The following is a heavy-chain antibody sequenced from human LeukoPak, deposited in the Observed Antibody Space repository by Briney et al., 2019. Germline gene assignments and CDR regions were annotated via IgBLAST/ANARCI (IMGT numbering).Heavy chain of an antibody. V-gene: IGHV5-51*01. Sequence: GESLNSSWKASGYTSISNWIGWLRQMPGKGLEWMEIIYPGDSDTRYSPSFQGQVTISADKSISTAYLQWSSLKASDTAIYYCARLGYCSSASCYYGMDVWGQETTVTVSS. CDR1: GYTSISNW. CDR3: ARLGYCSSASCYYGMDV. D-gene: IGHD2-2*01. J-gene: IGHJ6*02. CDR2: IYPGDSDT.